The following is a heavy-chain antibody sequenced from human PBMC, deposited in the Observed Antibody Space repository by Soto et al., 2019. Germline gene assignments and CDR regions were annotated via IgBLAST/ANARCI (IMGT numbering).Heavy chain of an antibody. V-gene: IGHV6-1*01. J-gene: IGHJ6*02. CDR2: TYYRSKWYN. CDR1: GDSVSSNSAA. D-gene: IGHD2-2*02. Sequence: PAQTLSLTCAISGDSVSSNSAAWNWIRQSPSRGLEWLGRTYYRSKWYNDYAVSVKSRITINPDTSKNQFSLQLNSVTPEDTAVYYCARETLGYCSSTSCYSYYYYYGMDVWGQGTTVTVSS. CDR3: ARETLGYCSSTSCYSYYYYYGMDV.